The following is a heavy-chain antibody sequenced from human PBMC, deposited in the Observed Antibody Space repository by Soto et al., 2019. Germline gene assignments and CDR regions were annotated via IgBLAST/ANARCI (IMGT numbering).Heavy chain of an antibody. Sequence: SGPTLVNPTQTLTLTCVFSGFSLNAGGVTVGWIRQPPGKALEWVALIYWDDGKRYSPSLKSRLTITKETSRNQVVLTMTNVDPEDTATYFCAHSPAPRVYFQHWGEGTLVTVSA. V-gene: IGHV2-5*02. CDR3: AHSPAPRVYFQH. D-gene: IGHD3-10*01. CDR2: IYWDDGK. CDR1: GFSLNAGGVT. J-gene: IGHJ1*01.